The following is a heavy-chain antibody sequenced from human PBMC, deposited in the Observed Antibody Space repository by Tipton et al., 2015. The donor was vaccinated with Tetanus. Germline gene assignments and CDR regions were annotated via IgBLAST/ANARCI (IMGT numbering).Heavy chain of an antibody. J-gene: IGHJ4*02. CDR2: ISSDGRST. D-gene: IGHD1-26*01. Sequence: SLRLSCAASGFTLSRYWMHWARQVPGKGLEWASRISSDGRSTSYTDSVKGRCTISRDDAKNTPHLQMNSLRAEDTAVYYCARGRTDAWELLGDWGQGTLVTVSS. V-gene: IGHV3-74*01. CDR3: ARGRTDAWELLGD. CDR1: GFTLSRYW.